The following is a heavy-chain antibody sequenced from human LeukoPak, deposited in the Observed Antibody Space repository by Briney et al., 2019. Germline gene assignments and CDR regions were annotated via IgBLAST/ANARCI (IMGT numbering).Heavy chain of an antibody. J-gene: IGHJ4*02. CDR2: IYHSGST. Sequence: SETLSLTCAVSGGSISSSNWWSWVRQPPGKGLEWIGEIYHSGSTNYNPSLKSRVTISVDKSKNQFSLKLSSVTAADTAVYYCASSRLTTDSYYFDYWGQGTPVTVSS. D-gene: IGHD4-17*01. CDR1: GGSISSSNW. V-gene: IGHV4-4*02. CDR3: ASSRLTTDSYYFDY.